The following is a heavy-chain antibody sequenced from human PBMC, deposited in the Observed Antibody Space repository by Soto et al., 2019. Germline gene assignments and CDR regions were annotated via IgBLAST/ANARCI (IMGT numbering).Heavy chain of an antibody. CDR1: GGSISSYY. V-gene: IGHV4-59*01. CDR3: AREGGYSYVYYYYYYYGMDV. J-gene: IGHJ6*02. Sequence: SETLSLTCTVSGGSISSYYWSWIRQPPGKGLEWIGYIYYSGSTNYNPSLKSRVTISVDTSKNQFSLKLSSVTAADTAVYYCAREGGYSYVYYYYYYYGMDVWGQGTTVTVSS. D-gene: IGHD5-18*01. CDR2: IYYSGST.